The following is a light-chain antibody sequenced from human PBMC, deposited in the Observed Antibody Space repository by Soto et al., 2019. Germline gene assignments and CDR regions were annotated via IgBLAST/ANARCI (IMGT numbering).Light chain of an antibody. Sequence: EVGLTEARGDGSVCRGGRSTLSYSASQSVSSYLAWYQQKPGQAPRLLIYGESSRATDIPDRFSGSGSAKDFTLPISRLEPADFAVYYCHQYGSSLLTFGGGTKVDIK. CDR2: GES. V-gene: IGKV3-20*01. CDR1: QSVSSY. CDR3: HQYGSSLLT. J-gene: IGKJ4*01.